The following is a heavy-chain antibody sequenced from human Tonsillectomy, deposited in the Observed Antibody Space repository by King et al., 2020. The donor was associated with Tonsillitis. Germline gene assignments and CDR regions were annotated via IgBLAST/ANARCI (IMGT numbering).Heavy chain of an antibody. V-gene: IGHV4-34*01. D-gene: IGHD3-10*01. CDR3: ARGRITMVRGARRWFDP. Sequence: VQLQQWGAGLLKPSETLSLTCAVSGGSFSGYYWSWIRQPPGKGLEWIGEINHSGSTNYNPSLKSRVTISVDTSKNQFSLKLSSVTAADTAVYYCARGRITMVRGARRWFDPWGQGTLVTVSS. J-gene: IGHJ5*02. CDR1: GGSFSGYY. CDR2: INHSGST.